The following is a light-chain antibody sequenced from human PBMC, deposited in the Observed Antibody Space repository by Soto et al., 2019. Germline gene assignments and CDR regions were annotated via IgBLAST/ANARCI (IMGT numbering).Light chain of an antibody. CDR1: SSDVGGYNY. J-gene: IGLJ1*01. V-gene: IGLV2-14*01. CDR2: EVS. CDR3: SSYTSSSTSV. Sequence: QAVVTQPASVSRSPGQSITISCTGTSSDVGGYNYVSWYQHHPGKAPKLMIYEVSNRPSGVSYRFSGSKSGNTASLTISGLQAEDEADYYCSSYTSSSTSVFGTGTKLTVL.